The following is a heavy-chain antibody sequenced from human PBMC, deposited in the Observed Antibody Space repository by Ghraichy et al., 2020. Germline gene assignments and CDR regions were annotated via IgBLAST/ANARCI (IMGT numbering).Heavy chain of an antibody. CDR1: GYDFTSHW. Sequence: GESLNISCKGSGYDFTSHWIVWVRQMPGKGLEWMGIIYPSDSDTKYSPSFQGQVTISVDKSINTAYLQWSSLKDSDTAMYYCARRSFYDSSGYYWYLDLWGRGTLVTASS. CDR2: IYPSDSDT. CDR3: ARRSFYDSSGYYWYLDL. V-gene: IGHV5-51*01. D-gene: IGHD3-22*01. J-gene: IGHJ2*01.